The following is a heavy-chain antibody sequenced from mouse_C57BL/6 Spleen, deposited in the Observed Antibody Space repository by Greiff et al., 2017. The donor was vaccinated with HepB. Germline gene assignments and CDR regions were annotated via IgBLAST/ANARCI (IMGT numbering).Heavy chain of an antibody. CDR1: GFTFSSYA. CDR3: TRDRDYGVFAY. V-gene: IGHV5-9-1*02. CDR2: ISSGGDYI. J-gene: IGHJ3*01. Sequence: EVHLVESGEGLVKPGGSLKLSCAASGFTFSSYAMSWVRQTPEKRLEWVAYISSGGDYIYYADTVKGRFTISRDNARNTLYLQMSSLKSEDTAMYYCTRDRDYGVFAYWGQGTLVTVSA. D-gene: IGHD1-2*01.